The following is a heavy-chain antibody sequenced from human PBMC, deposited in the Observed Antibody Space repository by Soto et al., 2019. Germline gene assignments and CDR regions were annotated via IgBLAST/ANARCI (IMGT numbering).Heavy chain of an antibody. Sequence: KPSETLSLTCTVSGGSISSGGYYWSWIRQHPGKGLEWIGYIYYSGSTYYNPSLKSRVTISVDTSKNQFSLKLSSVTAADTAVYYCARETIGYSYAPYGMDVWGQGTTVTVSS. D-gene: IGHD5-18*01. V-gene: IGHV4-31*03. CDR3: ARETIGYSYAPYGMDV. CDR1: GGSISSGGYY. CDR2: IYYSGST. J-gene: IGHJ6*02.